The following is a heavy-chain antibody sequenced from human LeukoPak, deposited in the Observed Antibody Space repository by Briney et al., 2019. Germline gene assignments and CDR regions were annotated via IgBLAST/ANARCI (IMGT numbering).Heavy chain of an antibody. V-gene: IGHV1-18*01. Sequence: ASVKVSCKASGYTFTSYGISWVRQAPGQGLEWMGWISAYNGNTNYAQKLQGRVTMTTDTSTSTAYMELRSLRADDTAVYYCATTSLQGYCSSTSCPLDWFDPWGQGTLVTVSS. CDR1: GYTFTSYG. D-gene: IGHD2-2*01. J-gene: IGHJ5*02. CDR2: ISAYNGNT. CDR3: ATTSLQGYCSSTSCPLDWFDP.